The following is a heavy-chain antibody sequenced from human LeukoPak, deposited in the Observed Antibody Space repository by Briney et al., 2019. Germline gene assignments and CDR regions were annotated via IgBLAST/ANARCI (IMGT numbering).Heavy chain of an antibody. D-gene: IGHD2-8*01. V-gene: IGHV4-59*01. Sequence: SETLSLTCTVSGGSISSYYWSWIRQPPGKGLEWIGYIYYSGSTNYNPSLTSRVTISVDTSKNQFSLKLSSVTAADTAVYYCARVPSGVLYFDYWGQGTLVTVSS. CDR1: GGSISSYY. J-gene: IGHJ4*02. CDR3: ARVPSGVLYFDY. CDR2: IYYSGST.